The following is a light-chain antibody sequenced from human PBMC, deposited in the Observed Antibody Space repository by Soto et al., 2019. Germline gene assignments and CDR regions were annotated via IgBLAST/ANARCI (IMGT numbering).Light chain of an antibody. V-gene: IGKV3-11*01. J-gene: IGKJ4*01. Sequence: EIVLTQSPATLSLSPGERATLSCRASRSISSFLAWHQQKPGQAPRLLIYDTFNRATGIPARFSGSGSGTDFTLTISGLEPEDFAVYYCQQRANWPPLTFGGGTKVEI. CDR3: QQRANWPPLT. CDR1: RSISSF. CDR2: DTF.